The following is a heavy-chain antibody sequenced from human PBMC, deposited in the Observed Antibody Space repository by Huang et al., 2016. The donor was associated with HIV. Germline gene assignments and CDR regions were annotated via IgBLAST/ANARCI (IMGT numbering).Heavy chain of an antibody. CDR3: ARRMYYDFWSGYSLSNFYYYMDV. V-gene: IGHV4-39*01. CDR1: GGSISSSDYS. D-gene: IGHD3-3*01. Sequence: QLQLQESGPGLVKPSETLSLTCTVSGGSISSSDYSWAWIRQPPGKGLEWIGDIYSSGNTYHNPSLKSRVTISVDTSKNRFSLRLSSVTAADTAVYYCARRMYYDFWSGYSLSNFYYYMDVWGKGTTVTVSS. J-gene: IGHJ6*03. CDR2: IYSSGNT.